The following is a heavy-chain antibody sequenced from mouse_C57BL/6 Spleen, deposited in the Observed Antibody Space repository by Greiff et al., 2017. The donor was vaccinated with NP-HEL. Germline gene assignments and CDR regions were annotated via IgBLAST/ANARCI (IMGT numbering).Heavy chain of an antibody. CDR2: IYPGDGDT. CDR3: ARGDYGSSPFDY. J-gene: IGHJ2*01. V-gene: IGHV1-80*01. CDR1: GYAFSSYW. D-gene: IGHD1-1*01. Sequence: LLESGAELVKPGASVKISCKASGYAFSSYWMNWVKQRPGKGLEWIGQIYPGDGDTNYNGKFKGKATLTADKSSSTAYMQLSSLTSEDSAVYFCARGDYGSSPFDYWGQGTTLTVSS.